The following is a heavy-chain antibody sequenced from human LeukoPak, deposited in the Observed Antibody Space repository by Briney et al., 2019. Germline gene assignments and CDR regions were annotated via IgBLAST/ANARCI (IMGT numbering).Heavy chain of an antibody. CDR2: INHSGST. CDR1: GGSFSGYY. CDR3: ARQEYCSSTSCPFDY. Sequence: SETLSLTCAVYGGSFSGYYWSWIRQPPGKGLEWIGEINHSGSTNYNPSLKSRVTISVDTSKNQFSLKLSSVTAADTAVYYCARQEYCSSTSCPFDYWGQGTLVTVSS. V-gene: IGHV4-34*01. J-gene: IGHJ4*02. D-gene: IGHD2-2*01.